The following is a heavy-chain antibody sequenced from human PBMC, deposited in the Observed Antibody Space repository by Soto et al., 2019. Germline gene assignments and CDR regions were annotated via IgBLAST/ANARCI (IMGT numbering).Heavy chain of an antibody. CDR3: ARLGNSYGYDSWLDP. Sequence: QITLKESGPTLVKPTQTLTLTCTFSGFSLSTSAVGVGWIRQPPGRALEWLALIYWDDDTHYSPSLRTRLTITKDTSKNQVVLTMTNMDPVDTAVYYGARLGNSYGYDSWLDPWGQGTLVTVSS. V-gene: IGHV2-5*02. J-gene: IGHJ5*02. D-gene: IGHD5-18*01. CDR1: GFSLSTSAVG. CDR2: IYWDDDT.